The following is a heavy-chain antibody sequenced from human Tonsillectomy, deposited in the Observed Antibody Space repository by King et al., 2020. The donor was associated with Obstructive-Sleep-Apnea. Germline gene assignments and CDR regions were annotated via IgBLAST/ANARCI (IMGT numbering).Heavy chain of an antibody. V-gene: IGHV4-39*07. CDR2: MYYSGST. CDR3: ARDGHNPSYYFDH. Sequence: QLQESGPGLVKPSETLSLTCTVSGDIKNYYWGWIRQSPGKGLEWIGSMYYSGSTYYSPSLESRVSISVDTSKRQFYLNLTSVTAADTAVYYCARDGHNPSYYFDHWGQGTLVTVSS. D-gene: IGHD5-24*01. J-gene: IGHJ4*02. CDR1: GDIKNYY.